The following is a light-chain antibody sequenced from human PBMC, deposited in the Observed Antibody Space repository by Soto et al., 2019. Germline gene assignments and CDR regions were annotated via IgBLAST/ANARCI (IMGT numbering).Light chain of an antibody. CDR2: XXX. CDR1: QSVLYSSNNRNY. Sequence: DIVMTQSPDSLAVSLGERATINCKSSQSVLYSSNNRNYLAWYQQKPGQXXKXXXXXXXTRESGVPDRFSGSGSGTDFTLTIISLQAEDVAVYYCQQYYSLPITFGQGTRLEIK. CDR3: QQYYSLPIT. V-gene: IGKV4-1*01. J-gene: IGKJ5*01.